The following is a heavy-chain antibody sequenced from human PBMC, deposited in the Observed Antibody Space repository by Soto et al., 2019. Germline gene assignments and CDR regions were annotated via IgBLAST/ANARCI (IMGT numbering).Heavy chain of an antibody. CDR1: GYMFTTYG. J-gene: IGHJ4*02. CDR3: ARTGGGMAARPLEY. Sequence: QVQLVQSAAEVKRPGASVEVSCKASGYMFTTYGISWVRQVPGQGLEWMAWVSAYNGNKKYAQKFQDRITMTIDTSTSRVSMAFRSLTPDDTAIYYCARTGGGMAARPLEYWGQGTLVTVSS. V-gene: IGHV1-18*04. CDR2: VSAYNGNK. D-gene: IGHD6-6*01.